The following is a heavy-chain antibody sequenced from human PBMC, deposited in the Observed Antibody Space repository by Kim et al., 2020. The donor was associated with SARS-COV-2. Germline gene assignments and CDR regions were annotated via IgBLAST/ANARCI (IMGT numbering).Heavy chain of an antibody. CDR2: ISSSSSTI. CDR3: ARDRKFHYYDSSGYSAFEY. V-gene: IGHV3-48*04. Sequence: GGSLRLSCAASGFTFSSYSMNWVRQAPGKGLEWVSYISSSSSTIYYADSVKGRFTISRDNAKNSLYLQMNSLRAEDTAVYYCARDRKFHYYDSSGYSAFEYWGQGTLVTVSS. J-gene: IGHJ4*02. D-gene: IGHD3-22*01. CDR1: GFTFSSYS.